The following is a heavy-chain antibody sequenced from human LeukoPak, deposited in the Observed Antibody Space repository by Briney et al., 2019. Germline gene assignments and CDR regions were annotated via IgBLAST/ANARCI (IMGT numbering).Heavy chain of an antibody. Sequence: GGSLRLSCAASGFTFSNYWMSWVRQAPGKGLEWVANINQDGSAKYYVDSMKGRFTISRDNAKNSLYLQMNSLRAEDTAMYYCARADWGSVDYWGQGTLVTVPS. D-gene: IGHD7-27*01. CDR2: INQDGSAK. J-gene: IGHJ4*02. CDR1: GFTFSNYW. V-gene: IGHV3-7*01. CDR3: ARADWGSVDY.